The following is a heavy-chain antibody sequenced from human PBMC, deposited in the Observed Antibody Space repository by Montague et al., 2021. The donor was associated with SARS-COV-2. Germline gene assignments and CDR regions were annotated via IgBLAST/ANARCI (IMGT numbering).Heavy chain of an antibody. D-gene: IGHD5-18*01. J-gene: IGHJ4*02. CDR1: GFSLSTSGLC. Sequence: PVLVKPTQTLTQTCNFSGFSLSTSGLCVSWIRQPPGKALEWLAVIDWDDDKSYSTSLKTRLTISKDTSKNQVVLTMTNMDPVDTATYYCARMPDQVWLDYWGQGILVTVSS. CDR2: IDWDDDK. V-gene: IGHV2-70*01. CDR3: ARMPDQVWLDY.